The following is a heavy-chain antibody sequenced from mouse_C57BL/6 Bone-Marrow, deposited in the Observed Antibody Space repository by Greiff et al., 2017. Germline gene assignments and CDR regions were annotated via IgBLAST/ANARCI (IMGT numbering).Heavy chain of an antibody. Sequence: QVQLQQSDAELVKPGASVKISCKVSGYTFTDHTIHWMKQRPEQGLEWIGYIYPRDGSTKYNEKFKGKATLTADKSYSTAYMQLNSLTSEDSAVYFCERYHYYCSSYYFDYWGQGTTLTVSS. V-gene: IGHV1-78*01. D-gene: IGHD1-1*01. CDR1: GYTFTDHT. J-gene: IGHJ2*01. CDR2: IYPRDGST. CDR3: ERYHYYCSSYYFDY.